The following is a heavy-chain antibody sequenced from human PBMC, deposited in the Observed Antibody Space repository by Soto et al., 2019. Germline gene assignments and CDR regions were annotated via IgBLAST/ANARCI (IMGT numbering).Heavy chain of an antibody. V-gene: IGHV3-53*01. CDR1: GFTVSSNY. J-gene: IGHJ3*02. CDR2: IYSGGST. CDR3: ARAIAAAGSRWDAFDI. D-gene: IGHD6-13*01. Sequence: GGSLRLSCAASGFTVSSNYMSWVRQAPGKGLEWVSVIYSGGSTYYEDSVKGRFTISRDNSKNTLYLQMNSLRAEDTAVYYCARAIAAAGSRWDAFDIWGQGTMVTVSS.